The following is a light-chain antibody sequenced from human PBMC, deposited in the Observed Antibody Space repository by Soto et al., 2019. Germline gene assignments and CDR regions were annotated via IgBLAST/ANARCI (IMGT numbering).Light chain of an antibody. CDR2: DAS. CDR3: QQYNSYPWT. CDR1: QSVSTY. V-gene: IGKV3D-15*01. J-gene: IGKJ1*01. Sequence: EIVMTQSPATLSVSPGERATLSCRASQSVSTYLAWYQQKPGQAPRLLIYDASNRATGIPAKFSGSGSETDFTLTISSLQPDDFATYYCQQYNSYPWTFGQGTKVDI.